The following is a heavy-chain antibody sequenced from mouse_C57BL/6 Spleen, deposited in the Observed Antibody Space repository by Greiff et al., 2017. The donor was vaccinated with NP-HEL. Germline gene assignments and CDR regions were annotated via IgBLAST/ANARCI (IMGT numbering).Heavy chain of an antibody. Sequence: EVQLQQSGAELVRPGASVKLSCTASGFNIKDYYMHWVKQRPEQGLEWIGRIDPEDGDTDYAPKFQGKATMTADTSSNTAYLQLSSLTSEDTAVYYCTRDSSGLYAMDYWGQGTSVTVSS. D-gene: IGHD3-2*02. CDR3: TRDSSGLYAMDY. V-gene: IGHV14-1*01. CDR1: GFNIKDYY. CDR2: IDPEDGDT. J-gene: IGHJ4*01.